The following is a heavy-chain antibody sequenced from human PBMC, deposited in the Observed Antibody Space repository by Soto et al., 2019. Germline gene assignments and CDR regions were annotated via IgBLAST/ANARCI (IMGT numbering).Heavy chain of an antibody. CDR1: GGSISSYY. D-gene: IGHD1-26*01. Sequence: PSETLSLTCTVSGGSISSYYWSWIRQPPGKGLEWIGYIYYSGSTNYNPSLKSRVTISVDTSKNQFSLKLSSVTAADTAVYYCARSYSGSYLSFDYWGQGTLVTVSS. CDR3: ARSYSGSYLSFDY. CDR2: IYYSGST. V-gene: IGHV4-59*01. J-gene: IGHJ4*02.